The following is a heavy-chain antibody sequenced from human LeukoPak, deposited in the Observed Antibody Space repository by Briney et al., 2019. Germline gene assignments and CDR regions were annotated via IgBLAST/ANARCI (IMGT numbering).Heavy chain of an antibody. CDR1: GGSISSGSYY. CDR2: IYTSGST. CDR3: ARDYYGSGSFGY. D-gene: IGHD3-10*01. J-gene: IGHJ4*02. V-gene: IGHV4-61*02. Sequence: SQTLSLTCTVSGGSISSGSYYWSWIRQPAGKGLEWIGRIYTSGSTNYNPSLKSRVTISVDTSKNQFSLKLSSVTAADTAVYYCARDYYGSGSFGYWGQGTLVTASS.